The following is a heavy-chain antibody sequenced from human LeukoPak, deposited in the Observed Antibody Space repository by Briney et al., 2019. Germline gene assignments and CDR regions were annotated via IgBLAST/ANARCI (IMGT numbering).Heavy chain of an antibody. D-gene: IGHD3-22*01. CDR1: GFTFSSYA. V-gene: IGHV3-23*01. J-gene: IGHJ4*02. CDR3: AKDLPYDSSGYPWDY. Sequence: GGSLRLSCAASGFTFSSYAMSWVRQAPGKGLKWVSTINDNGAGSYYADSVKGRFTISRDNSYNTMSLQMNSLRDEDAGVYYCAKDLPYDSSGYPWDYWGQGTLITVSS. CDR2: INDNGAGS.